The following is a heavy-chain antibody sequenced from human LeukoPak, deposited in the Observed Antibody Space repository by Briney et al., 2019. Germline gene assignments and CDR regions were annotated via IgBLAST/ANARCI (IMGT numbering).Heavy chain of an antibody. V-gene: IGHV3-23*01. D-gene: IGHD3-3*01. Sequence: GGSLRLSCAASGVTFSRYAMSWVRQAPGKGLEWVSAISESGTGTYYADSVKGRFTISRDNSKNTLSLQMNSLRAEDTAVYYWEKDTAREYPFGPFEKNYWGKGPLVTVS. CDR2: ISESGTGT. CDR3: EKDTAREYPFGPFEKNY. J-gene: IGHJ4*02. CDR1: GVTFSRYA.